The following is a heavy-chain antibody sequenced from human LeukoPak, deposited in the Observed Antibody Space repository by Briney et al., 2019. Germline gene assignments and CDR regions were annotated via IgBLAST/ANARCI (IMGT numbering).Heavy chain of an antibody. CDR3: ARATTVTTLVDGFDI. J-gene: IGHJ3*02. Sequence: GGSLRLSCAASGFSVRSYFMSWVRQAPGKGLEWVSSISSSSSYIYYADSVKGRFTLSRDNARNSLYLQMNSLRAEDTALYYCARATTVTTLVDGFDIWGQGTMVTVSS. CDR2: ISSSSSYI. V-gene: IGHV3-21*01. CDR1: GFSVRSYF. D-gene: IGHD4-17*01.